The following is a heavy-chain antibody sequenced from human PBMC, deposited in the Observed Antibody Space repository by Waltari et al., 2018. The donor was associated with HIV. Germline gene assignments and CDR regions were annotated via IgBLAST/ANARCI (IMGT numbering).Heavy chain of an antibody. J-gene: IGHJ6*02. CDR2: IIPIFGTA. CDR1: GGTFSSYA. Sequence: QVQLVQSGAEVKKPGSSVKVSCKASGGTFSSYAISWVRQAPGQGLEWMGGIIPIFGTANYAQKFQGRVTITADESTSTAYMELSSLRSEDTAVYYCARDTSYYGSGSYYYGMDVWGQGTTVTVSS. CDR3: ARDTSYYGSGSYYYGMDV. D-gene: IGHD3-10*01. V-gene: IGHV1-69*01.